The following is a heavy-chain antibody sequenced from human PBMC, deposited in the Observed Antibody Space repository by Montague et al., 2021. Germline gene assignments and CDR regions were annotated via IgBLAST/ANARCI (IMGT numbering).Heavy chain of an antibody. CDR3: ARTNLGGERLDV. CDR2: DDFTERX. J-gene: IGHJ4*01. D-gene: IGHD3-10*01. Sequence: SETLSLTCSVSGASLTDKSHHWGWIRQPPGKGLEWIGSDDFTERXEFKASLKCRAHISVAKPKNTFSLKLTSVTAADTAVYFCARTNLGGERLDVWGHGVMVTVSS. V-gene: IGHV4-39*02. CDR1: GASLTDKSHH.